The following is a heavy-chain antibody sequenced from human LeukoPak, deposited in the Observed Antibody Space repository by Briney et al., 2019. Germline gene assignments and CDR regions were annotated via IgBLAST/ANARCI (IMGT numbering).Heavy chain of an antibody. CDR2: ISSSGEFT. Sequence: GSLRLSCAASGFTFNTFAMSWVRQAPGRGLEWVSSISSSGEFTYYVDSLKGRFTISRDNSKNTLYLQMSRLTADDTAVYYCSKDRPNYYHSSGSYYKRSGDYWGQGTLATVSS. J-gene: IGHJ4*02. CDR1: GFTFNTFA. CDR3: SKDRPNYYHSSGSYYKRSGDY. V-gene: IGHV3-23*01. D-gene: IGHD3-22*01.